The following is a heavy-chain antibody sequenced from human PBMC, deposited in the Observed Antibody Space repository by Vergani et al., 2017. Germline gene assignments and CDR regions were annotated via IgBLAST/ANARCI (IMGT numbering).Heavy chain of an antibody. CDR3: ARVARMESWFDP. CDR2: IYYSGST. Sequence: QLQLQESGPGLVKPSETLSLTCTVSGGSISSSSYYWGWSRQPPGKGLEWIGSIYYSGSTYYNPSLKSRVTISVDTSKNQFSRKLSSVTAADTAVYYCARVARMESWFDPWGQGTLVTVSS. CDR1: GGSISSSSYY. D-gene: IGHD2-8*01. J-gene: IGHJ5*02. V-gene: IGHV4-39*07.